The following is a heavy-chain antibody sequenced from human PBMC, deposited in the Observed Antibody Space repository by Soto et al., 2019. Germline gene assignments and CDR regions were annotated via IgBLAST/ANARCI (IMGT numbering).Heavy chain of an antibody. CDR3: ARGSEDTVDSSGFYKY. J-gene: IGHJ4*02. D-gene: IGHD3-22*01. Sequence: SETLSLTCAVYGGSFSAYYWSWIRQPPGQGLEWIGEINHSGGTSYNPSLKSLVTISVDTSKSQFSLKLTSVTAADTALFSFARGSEDTVDSSGFYKYWGRGTPVTVSS. CDR2: INHSGGT. CDR1: GGSFSAYY. V-gene: IGHV4-34*01.